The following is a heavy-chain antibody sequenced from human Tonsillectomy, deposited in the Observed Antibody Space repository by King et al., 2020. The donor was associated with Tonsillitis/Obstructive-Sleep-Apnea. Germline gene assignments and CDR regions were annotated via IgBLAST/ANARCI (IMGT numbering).Heavy chain of an antibody. V-gene: IGHV4-39*02. CDR3: AREGEFSSTNYFDY. CDR2: IYYSGST. Sequence: QLQESGPGLVKPSETLALTCTVSGRSISSSAYYWGWIRQPPGKGLEWIGSIYYSGSTYYNPSLKSRVTISVDTSKNQFSLKLSSVTAADTAVYYCAREGEFSSTNYFDYWGQGTLVTVSS. CDR1: GRSISSSAYY. D-gene: IGHD6-6*01. J-gene: IGHJ4*02.